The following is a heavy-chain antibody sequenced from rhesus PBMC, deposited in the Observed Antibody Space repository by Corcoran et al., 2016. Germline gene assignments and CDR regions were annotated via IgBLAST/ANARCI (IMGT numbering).Heavy chain of an antibody. CDR1: GGSISSSNW. V-gene: IGHV4-65*01. CDR3: AKYVKNGHYHFDY. D-gene: IGHD1-1*01. CDR2: NHGGRGVT. Sequence: QVQLQESGPGLVKPSETLSLTCAVSGGSISSSNWWSWIRQSPGRGLEWIAYNHGGRGVTSYNPSLKSRVTISTDTSKNQFSLKLTSVSAADTATYYCAKYVKNGHYHFDYWGHGVLVTVSS. J-gene: IGHJ4*01.